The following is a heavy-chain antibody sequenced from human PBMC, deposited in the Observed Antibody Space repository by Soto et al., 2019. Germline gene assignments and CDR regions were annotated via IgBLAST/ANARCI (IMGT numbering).Heavy chain of an antibody. J-gene: IGHJ4*02. V-gene: IGHV3-23*01. CDR1: GFTFSSYA. D-gene: IGHD2-15*01. Sequence: GGSLRLSCAASGFTFSSYAMSWVRQAPGKGLEWVSAISGSGGSTYYADSVKGRFTISRDNSKNTLYLQMNSLRAEDTAVYYCAKALGVVVVAASYYFDYWGQGTLVNVSS. CDR2: ISGSGGST. CDR3: AKALGVVVVAASYYFDY.